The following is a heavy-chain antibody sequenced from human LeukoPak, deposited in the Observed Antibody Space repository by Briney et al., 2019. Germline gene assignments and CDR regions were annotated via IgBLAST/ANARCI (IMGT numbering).Heavy chain of an antibody. V-gene: IGHV1-69*13. CDR2: IIPIFGTA. J-gene: IGHJ4*02. D-gene: IGHD2-15*01. CDR3: ARAPRGYCSGGSCYLAYFDY. Sequence: GASVKVSCKASGGTFSSYAISWVRQAPGQGLEWMGGIIPIFGTANYAQKFQGRVTITADESTSTAYMELSSLRSEDTAVYYCARAPRGYCSGGSCYLAYFDYWGQGTLVTVSS. CDR1: GGTFSSYA.